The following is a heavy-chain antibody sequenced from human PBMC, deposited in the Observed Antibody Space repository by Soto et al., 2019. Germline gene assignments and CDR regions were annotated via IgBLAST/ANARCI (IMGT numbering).Heavy chain of an antibody. V-gene: IGHV1-69*12. J-gene: IGHJ4*02. CDR3: ARAPIGGATTRD. CDR1: GGTFSSYA. CDR2: IIPIFGTA. D-gene: IGHD1-26*01. Sequence: QVQLVQSGAEVKKPGSSVKVSCKASGGTFSSYAISWVRQAPGQGLEWMGGIIPIFGTANYAQKFQGRVTITADESTRTAYMALSSMKSADTAVYHCARAPIGGATTRDWGQGTLVTVSS.